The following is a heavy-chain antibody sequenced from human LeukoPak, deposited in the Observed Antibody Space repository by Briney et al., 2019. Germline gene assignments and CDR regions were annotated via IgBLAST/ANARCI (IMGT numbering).Heavy chain of an antibody. Sequence: PGGSLRLSCAASGFTSSNAWMSWVRQAPGKGLEWVGRIKSKTDGGTTDYAAPVKGRFTISRDDSKNTLYLQMNSLKTEDTAVYYCNPYYYDTPGYWGQGTLVTVSS. CDR1: GFTSSNAW. CDR2: IKSKTDGGTT. D-gene: IGHD3-22*01. J-gene: IGHJ4*02. CDR3: NPYYYDTPGY. V-gene: IGHV3-15*01.